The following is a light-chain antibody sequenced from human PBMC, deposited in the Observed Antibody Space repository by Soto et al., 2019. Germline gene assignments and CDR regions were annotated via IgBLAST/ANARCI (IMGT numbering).Light chain of an antibody. CDR2: EGS. J-gene: IGLJ2*01. CDR1: SSDVGIYNL. Sequence: QSALTQPASVSGSPGQSITISCTGTSSDVGIYNLVSWYQQHPGKAPKLMIYEGSKRPSGVSNRFSGSKSGNTASLTISGLQAEDEADYYCCSYAGSSTVVFGGGTKLTV. CDR3: CSYAGSSTVV. V-gene: IGLV2-23*01.